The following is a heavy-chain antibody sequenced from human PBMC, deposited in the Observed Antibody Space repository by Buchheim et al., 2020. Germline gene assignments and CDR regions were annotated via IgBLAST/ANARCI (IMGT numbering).Heavy chain of an antibody. CDR2: INPSGGST. J-gene: IGHJ4*02. Sequence: QVQLVQSGAEVKKPGSSVKVSCKASGGTFSSYAISWVRQAPGQGLEWMGIINPSGGSTSYAQKFQGRVTMTRDTSTSTVYMELSSLRSEDTAVYYCARDKEDRQLWYYWGQGTL. CDR1: GGTFSSYA. CDR3: ARDKEDRQLWYY. V-gene: IGHV1-46*01. D-gene: IGHD5-18*01.